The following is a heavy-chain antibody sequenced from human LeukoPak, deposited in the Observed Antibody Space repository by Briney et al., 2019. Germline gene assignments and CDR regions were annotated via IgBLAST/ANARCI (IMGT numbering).Heavy chain of an antibody. CDR2: ISAYNGNT. CDR3: ARDKRRYDYFDY. D-gene: IGHD5-12*01. V-gene: IGHV1-18*01. CDR1: GYTFTSYG. Sequence: VASVKVSCKASGYTFTSYGISWVRQAPGQGLEWMGWISAYNGNTNYAQKLQGRVTMTTDTSTSTAYMELSRLRSDDTAVYYCARDKRRYDYFDYWGQGTLVTVSS. J-gene: IGHJ4*02.